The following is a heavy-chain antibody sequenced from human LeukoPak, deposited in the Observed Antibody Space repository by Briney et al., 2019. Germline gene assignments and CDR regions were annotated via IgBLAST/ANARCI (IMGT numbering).Heavy chain of an antibody. V-gene: IGHV3-48*04. D-gene: IGHD3-3*01. CDR2: ISSKNVI. CDR3: ARPLESYYYMDV. J-gene: IGHJ6*03. CDR1: GFTFSRYS. Sequence: PGGSLRLSCAASGFTFSRYSMNWVRQAPGKGLEWVSYISSKNVIYYADSVEGRFTISRDNAENSLYLQMNSLRAEDTAVYYCARPLESYYYMDVWGKGTTVTVSS.